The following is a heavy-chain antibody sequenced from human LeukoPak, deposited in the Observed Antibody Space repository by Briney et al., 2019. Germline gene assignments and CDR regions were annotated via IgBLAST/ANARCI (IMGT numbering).Heavy chain of an antibody. CDR1: GYTFTSYG. V-gene: IGHV1-18*01. J-gene: IGHJ1*01. CDR2: ISAYNGNT. D-gene: IGHD3-22*01. CDR3: ARGRYYYDSSGYFSEYFQH. Sequence: AASVKVSCKASGYTFTSYGISWVRQAPGQGLEWMGWISAYNGNTNYAQKLQGRVTMTTDTSTSTAYMELRSLRSDDTAVYYCARGRYYYDSSGYFSEYFQHWGQGTLVTVSS.